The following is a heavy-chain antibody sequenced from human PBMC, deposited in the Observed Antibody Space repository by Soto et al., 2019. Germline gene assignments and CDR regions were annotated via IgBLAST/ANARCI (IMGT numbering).Heavy chain of an antibody. J-gene: IGHJ4*02. Sequence: SETLSLTCAVYGGSFSGYYWTWIRQPPGTGLEWIGGINHSGRTHNNPALKSRVTMSVDTYTNQFSLKMNAVTAADTAVYYCTRNEGGAAADRPLDYWGQGTLVTVSS. D-gene: IGHD6-13*01. CDR3: TRNEGGAAADRPLDY. CDR2: INHSGRT. CDR1: GGSFSGYY. V-gene: IGHV4-34*01.